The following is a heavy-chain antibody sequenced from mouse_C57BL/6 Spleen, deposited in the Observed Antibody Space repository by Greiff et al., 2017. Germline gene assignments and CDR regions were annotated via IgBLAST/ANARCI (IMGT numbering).Heavy chain of an antibody. Sequence: EVQVVESGEGLVKPGGSLKLSCAASGFTFSSYAMSWVRQTPEKRLEWVAYISSGGDYIYYADTVKGRFTISRDNARNTLYLQMSSLKSEDTAMYYCTREGGYRGYFDVWGTGTTVTVSS. CDR3: TREGGYRGYFDV. V-gene: IGHV5-9-1*02. D-gene: IGHD5-1-1*01. CDR2: ISSGGDYI. CDR1: GFTFSSYA. J-gene: IGHJ1*03.